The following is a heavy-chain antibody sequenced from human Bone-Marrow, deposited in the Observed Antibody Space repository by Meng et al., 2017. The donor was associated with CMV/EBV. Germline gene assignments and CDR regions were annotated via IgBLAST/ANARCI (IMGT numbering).Heavy chain of an antibody. D-gene: IGHD2-15*01. CDR3: TRVPGYCSGGSCASGDY. V-gene: IGHV3-73*01. J-gene: IGHJ4*02. CDR1: GFTFSGSA. Sequence: GESLKISCAASGFTFSGSAMHWVRQASGKGLEWVGRIRSKANSYATAYAASVKGRFTISRDDSKNTAYLQMNSLKTEDTAVYYCTRVPGYCSGGSCASGDYWGQGTRVTGSS. CDR2: IRSKANSYAT.